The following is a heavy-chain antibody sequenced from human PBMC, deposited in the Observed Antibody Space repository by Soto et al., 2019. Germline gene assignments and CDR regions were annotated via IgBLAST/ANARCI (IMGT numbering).Heavy chain of an antibody. Sequence: VQLWQSGPEVKKPGASVKVSCKASGYTFTNYGITCVRQAPGKGLEWMGGIGAYNGDTHYTEKLQGRVTMTTDTCTSTAYMELRRRQSDDPAVYYCASMRQIVVYFSSYINAWSKGTTVT. CDR1: GYTFTNYG. D-gene: IGHD6-6*01. CDR2: IGAYNGDT. CDR3: ASMRQIVVYFSSYINA. V-gene: IGHV1-18*01. J-gene: IGHJ6*03.